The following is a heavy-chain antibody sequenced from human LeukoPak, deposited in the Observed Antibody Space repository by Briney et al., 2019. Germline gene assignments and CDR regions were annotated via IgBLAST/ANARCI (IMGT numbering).Heavy chain of an antibody. CDR2: ISGYNGNT. J-gene: IGHJ2*01. D-gene: IGHD4-17*01. Sequence: ASVKVSCKASGYTFTSYGINWVRQAPGQGLEWMGWISGYNGNTNYAQKLQGRVTMTTDTSTSTPYMDLRSLRSDDTAVYYCARGGATVTRYWYFDLWGRGTLVTVSS. V-gene: IGHV1-18*01. CDR3: ARGGATVTRYWYFDL. CDR1: GYTFTSYG.